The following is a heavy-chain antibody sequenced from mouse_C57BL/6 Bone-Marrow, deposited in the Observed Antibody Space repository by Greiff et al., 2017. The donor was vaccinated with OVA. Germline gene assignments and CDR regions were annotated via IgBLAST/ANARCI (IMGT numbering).Heavy chain of an antibody. D-gene: IGHD1-1*01. CDR2: INYDGSST. Sequence: VMLVESEGGLVQPGSSMKLSCTASGFTFSDYYMAWVRQVPEKGLEWVANINYDGSSTYYLDSLKSRFIISRDNAKNILYLQMSSLKSEDTATYYCARSCYYGSSYYFDYWGQGTTLTVSS. CDR3: ARSCYYGSSYYFDY. V-gene: IGHV5-16*01. J-gene: IGHJ2*01. CDR1: GFTFSDYY.